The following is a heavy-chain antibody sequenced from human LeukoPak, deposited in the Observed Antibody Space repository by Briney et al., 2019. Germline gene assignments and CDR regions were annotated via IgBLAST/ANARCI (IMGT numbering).Heavy chain of an antibody. V-gene: IGHV3-23*01. D-gene: IGHD1-14*01. CDR1: GITASSYA. CDR3: ARSNHLDY. Sequence: GGSLRLSCAASGITASSYAMTWVRQAPGKGLEWVSLISSSGGGSTYYADSVKGRFTISRDNSKNTLYLQMNSLRADDTAVYYCARSNHLDYWGQGTLVTVSS. CDR2: ISSSGGGST. J-gene: IGHJ4*02.